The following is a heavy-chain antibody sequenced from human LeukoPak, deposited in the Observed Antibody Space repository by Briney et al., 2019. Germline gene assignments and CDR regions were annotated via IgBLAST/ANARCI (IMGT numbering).Heavy chain of an antibody. J-gene: IGHJ3*02. D-gene: IGHD5-12*01. Sequence: SVKVSCKASGGTFSSYAISWVRQAPGQGLEWMGGIIPIFGTANYAQKFQGRVTITADKSTSTAYMELSSLRSEDTAVHYCARDGYSGYVAAFDIWGQGTMVTVSS. CDR3: ARDGYSGYVAAFDI. CDR2: IIPIFGTA. V-gene: IGHV1-69*06. CDR1: GGTFSSYA.